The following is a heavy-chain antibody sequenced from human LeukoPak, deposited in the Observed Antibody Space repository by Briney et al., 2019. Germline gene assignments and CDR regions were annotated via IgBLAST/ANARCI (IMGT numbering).Heavy chain of an antibody. D-gene: IGHD6-19*01. CDR1: GFTCSSYA. J-gene: IGHJ4*02. Sequence: GGSLRLSCAASGFTCSSYAMSWVRQAPGKGLEWVATISGSGGNTYYADSVKGRFTISRDNSKNTLYLQMNSLRAEDTAVYYCAKDHQWRIRRNYFDYWGQGTLVTVSS. CDR3: AKDHQWRIRRNYFDY. V-gene: IGHV3-23*01. CDR2: ISGSGGNT.